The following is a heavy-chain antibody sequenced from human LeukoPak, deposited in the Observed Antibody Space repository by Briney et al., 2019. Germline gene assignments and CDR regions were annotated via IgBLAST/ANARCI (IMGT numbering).Heavy chain of an antibody. Sequence: GGSLRLSCAASGFTFSTYAMTWVRQAPGKGLEWVSTIDGVGSTTYYADSVKGRFTISRDNSKNTLYLQMNSLRAEDTAVYYCARAPGYYDSSGSGWGQGTLVTVSS. V-gene: IGHV3-23*01. CDR2: IDGVGSTT. CDR1: GFTFSTYA. J-gene: IGHJ4*02. D-gene: IGHD3-22*01. CDR3: ARAPGYYDSSGSG.